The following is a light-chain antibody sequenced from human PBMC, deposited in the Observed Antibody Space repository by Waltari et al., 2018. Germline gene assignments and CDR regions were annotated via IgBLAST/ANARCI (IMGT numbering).Light chain of an antibody. J-gene: IGKJ4*01. CDR2: AAS. V-gene: IGKV1-39*01. Sequence: DIQMSQSPSSLSASVGDRVNVPCRASQSIDNHLNWYQQKPGKAPNLLIYAASNLQSGVPSRFSGSGSGTDFTLTISSLQPEDFVTYYCQQSFNSPRTFGGGTRVEIK. CDR1: QSIDNH. CDR3: QQSFNSPRT.